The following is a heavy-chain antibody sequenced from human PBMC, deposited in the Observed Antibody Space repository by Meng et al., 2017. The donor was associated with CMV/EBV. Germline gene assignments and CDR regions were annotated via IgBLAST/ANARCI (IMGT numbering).Heavy chain of an antibody. V-gene: IGHV1-8*01. CDR2: MNPNSGNT. J-gene: IGHJ5*02. CDR1: GYTFTSYD. Sequence: GESLKISCKASGYTFTSYDINWVRQATGQGLEWMGWMNPNSGNTGYAQKFQGRVTMTRNTSISTAYMELSSLRSEDTAVYYCARGNGDYLFGWFDPWGQGTLVTVSS. CDR3: ARGNGDYLFGWFDP. D-gene: IGHD4-17*01.